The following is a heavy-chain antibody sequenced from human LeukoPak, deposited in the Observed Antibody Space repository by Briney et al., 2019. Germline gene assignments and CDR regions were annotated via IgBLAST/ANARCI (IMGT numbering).Heavy chain of an antibody. V-gene: IGHV3-53*01. CDR3: ARGGALRKGSWFDP. CDR2: IYSGGST. Sequence: GGSLRLSCAASGFTVSSNYMSWVRQAPGKGLEWVSVIYSGGSTYYADSVKGRFTISRDNSKNTLYLQMNSLRAEDTAVYYCARGGALRKGSWFDPWGQGTMVTVSS. J-gene: IGHJ3*01. CDR1: GFTVSSNY. D-gene: IGHD3-10*01.